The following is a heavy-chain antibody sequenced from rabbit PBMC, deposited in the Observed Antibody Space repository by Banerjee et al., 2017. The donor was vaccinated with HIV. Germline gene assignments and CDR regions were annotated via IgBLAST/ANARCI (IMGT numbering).Heavy chain of an antibody. CDR3: ARFRDDDYLDFNL. Sequence: QLKETGGGLVQPGGSLTLSCKASGFDFSSYYMSWVRQAPGKGLEWIGIIYAGKGSTDYASWVNGRFTISSDNAQNTVDLQMNSLTAADTATYFCARFRDDDYLDFNLWGPGTLVTVS. CDR1: GFDFSSYY. V-gene: IGHV1S7*01. D-gene: IGHD2-1*01. CDR2: IYAGKGST. J-gene: IGHJ4*01.